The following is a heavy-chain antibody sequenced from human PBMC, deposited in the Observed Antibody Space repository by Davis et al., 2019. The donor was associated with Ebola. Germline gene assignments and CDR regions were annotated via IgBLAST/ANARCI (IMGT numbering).Heavy chain of an antibody. D-gene: IGHD6-19*01. CDR3: ARALAVAGPPTY. CDR1: VITFSSYA. Sequence: PGGSLRLSCTDSVITFSSYAMTWVRQAPGKGLEWVSAISGSGGSTYYADSVKGRFTISRDNSKKTLYLQMNSLRAEDTAVYYCARALAVAGPPTYWGQGTLVTVSS. J-gene: IGHJ4*02. V-gene: IGHV3-23*01. CDR2: ISGSGGST.